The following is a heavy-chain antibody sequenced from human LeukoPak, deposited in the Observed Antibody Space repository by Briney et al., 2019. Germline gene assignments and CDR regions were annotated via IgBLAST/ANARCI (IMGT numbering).Heavy chain of an antibody. CDR1: GGSISSSKW. D-gene: IGHD4-17*01. CDR2: IYHSGST. Sequence: PSETLSLTCAVSGGSISSSKWWSWVRQPPGKGLEWIGEIYHSGSTNYNPSLKSRVTISVDKSKNQFSLKLNSVTAADTAVYYCARYDYGDYALDYWGQGTLVTVSS. V-gene: IGHV4-4*02. J-gene: IGHJ4*02. CDR3: ARYDYGDYALDY.